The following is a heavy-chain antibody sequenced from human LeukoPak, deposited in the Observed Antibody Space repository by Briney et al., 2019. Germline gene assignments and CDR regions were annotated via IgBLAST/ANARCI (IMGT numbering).Heavy chain of an antibody. V-gene: IGHV1-8*01. D-gene: IGHD3-10*01. J-gene: IGHJ6*02. CDR2: MNPNSGNT. CDR3: ARGLSGSGSYFSLGIDV. Sequence: ASVKVSCKASGYTFTSYDINWVRQATGQGLEWMGWMNPNSGNTGYAQKFQGRVTMTRNTSISTAYMELSSLRSEDTAVYYCARGLSGSGSYFSLGIDVWGQGTTVTVSS. CDR1: GYTFTSYD.